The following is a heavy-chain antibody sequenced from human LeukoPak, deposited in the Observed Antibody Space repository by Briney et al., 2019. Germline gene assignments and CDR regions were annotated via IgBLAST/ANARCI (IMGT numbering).Heavy chain of an antibody. CDR3: AKGDTYYYDSSGYFG. D-gene: IGHD3-22*01. Sequence: PGGSLRLSCSASGFTFRNYAMSWVRQAPGKGLEWVSAISGSGGSTYYADSVKGRFTISRDNSKNTLYLQMNSLRAEDTAVYYCAKGDTYYYDSSGYFGWGQGTLVTVSS. CDR2: ISGSGGST. CDR1: GFTFRNYA. J-gene: IGHJ4*02. V-gene: IGHV3-23*01.